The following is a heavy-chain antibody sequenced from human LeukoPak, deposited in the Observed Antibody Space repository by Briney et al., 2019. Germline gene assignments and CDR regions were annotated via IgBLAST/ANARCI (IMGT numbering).Heavy chain of an antibody. J-gene: IGHJ2*01. CDR2: SNSDGTRT. CDR1: GFTLSSYW. Sequence: PGGSLRLSCAASGFTLSSYWIHWVRQAPGKGLVWVSRSNSDGTRTSYADSVKGRFTISRDNAKNTLYLQMNSLGAEDTAVYYCVRVNCVGHCDSRDWYFDLWGRGTLVAVSS. V-gene: IGHV3-74*01. CDR3: VRVNCVGHCDSRDWYFDL. D-gene: IGHD2-21*02.